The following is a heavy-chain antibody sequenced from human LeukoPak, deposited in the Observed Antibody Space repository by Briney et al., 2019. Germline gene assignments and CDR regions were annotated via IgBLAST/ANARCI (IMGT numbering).Heavy chain of an antibody. D-gene: IGHD3-22*01. CDR1: GFTVSSNY. CDR2: IYSGGST. J-gene: IGHJ4*02. Sequence: GGSLRLSCTASGFTVSSNYMSWVRQAPGKGLEWVSVIYSGGSTYYADSVKGRFTISRDNSKNTLYLQMNSLRAEDTAVCYCARGGSGYSYYFDYWGQGTLVTVSS. V-gene: IGHV3-53*01. CDR3: ARGGSGYSYYFDY.